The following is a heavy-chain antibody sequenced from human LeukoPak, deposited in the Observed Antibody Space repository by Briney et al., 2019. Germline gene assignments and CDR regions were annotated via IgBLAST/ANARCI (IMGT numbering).Heavy chain of an antibody. Sequence: GGSLRLSCEASGFTFSAYAMTWVRQAPGKGLEWVSYISGSSSTIYYADSVKGRFTISRDNAKNSLFLQMNSLRDEDTAVYYCSLGIGAFDIWGQGTMVIVSS. CDR3: SLGIGAFDI. D-gene: IGHD1-26*01. CDR2: ISGSSSTI. V-gene: IGHV3-48*02. J-gene: IGHJ3*02. CDR1: GFTFSAYA.